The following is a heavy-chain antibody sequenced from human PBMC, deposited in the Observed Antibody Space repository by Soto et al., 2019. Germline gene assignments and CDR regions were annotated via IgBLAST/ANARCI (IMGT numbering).Heavy chain of an antibody. CDR3: AKDRRAGGNYGFYSDF. J-gene: IGHJ4*02. V-gene: IGHV3-23*01. D-gene: IGHD1-7*01. CDR2: ISGSGGTA. Sequence: RGGSLRLSCVASGFTFANYVINWVRQAPDKGLECVSIISGSGGTAYYADSVKGRFTISRDNSKNTLYLQMTSLRADDTAVYYCAKDRRAGGNYGFYSDFWGQGALVTVSS. CDR1: GFTFANYV.